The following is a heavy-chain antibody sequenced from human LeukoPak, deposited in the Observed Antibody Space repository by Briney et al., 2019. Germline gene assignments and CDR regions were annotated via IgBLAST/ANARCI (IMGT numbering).Heavy chain of an antibody. CDR1: GYTFTSYD. CDR2: MNPNSGNT. D-gene: IGHD5-12*01. Sequence: ASVKVSCKASGYTFTSYDINWLRQATGQGLEWMGWMNPNSGNTGYAQKFQGRVTMTRNTSMSTAYMELSSVRSADTAVYYCGIRTPVGKVAYLGERVKKGLDYWGQGTLVTVSS. J-gene: IGHJ4*02. V-gene: IGHV1-8*01. CDR3: GIRTPVGKVAYLGERVKKGLDY.